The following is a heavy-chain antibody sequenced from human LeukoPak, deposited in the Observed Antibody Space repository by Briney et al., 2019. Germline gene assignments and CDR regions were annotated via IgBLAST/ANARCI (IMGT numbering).Heavy chain of an antibody. CDR3: ARDLGGYGSGSYYMDV. Sequence: ASVKVSCKVSGYTLTELSMHWVRQAPGKGLEWMGGFDPEDGETIYAQKFQGRVTMTRDTSTSTVYMELSSLRSEDTAVYYCARDLGGYGSGSYYMDVWGKGTTVTVSS. J-gene: IGHJ6*03. V-gene: IGHV1-24*01. CDR1: GYTLTELS. D-gene: IGHD3-10*01. CDR2: FDPEDGET.